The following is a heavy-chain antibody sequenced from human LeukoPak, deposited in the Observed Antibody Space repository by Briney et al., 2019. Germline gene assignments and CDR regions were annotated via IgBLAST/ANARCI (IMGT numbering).Heavy chain of an antibody. J-gene: IGHJ4*02. CDR3: AKRGVVIRVILVGFHKEAYYFDS. D-gene: IGHD3-22*01. V-gene: IGHV3-23*01. CDR1: GIPLSNYG. Sequence: GGSLRLSCAVSGIPLSNYGMSWVRQSPGKGLEWVAGISDSGGRTNYADSVKGRFAISRDNPRNTLYLQMNSLRAEDTAVYFCAKRGVVIRVILVGFHKEAYYFDSWGQGALVTVSS. CDR2: ISDSGGRT.